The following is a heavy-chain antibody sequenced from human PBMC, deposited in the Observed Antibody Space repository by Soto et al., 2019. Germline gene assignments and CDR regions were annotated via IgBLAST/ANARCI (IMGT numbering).Heavy chain of an antibody. CDR1: GGSISSSSYY. Sequence: PSETLSLTCTVSGGSISSSSYYWGWIRQPPGKGLEWIGSIYYSGSTYYNPSLKSRVTISVDTSKNQFSLKLSSVTAADTAVYYCARQVKVLRFFDQRSGYYYMDVWGKGTTVTVSS. D-gene: IGHD3-9*01. CDR2: IYYSGST. CDR3: ARQVKVLRFFDQRSGYYYMDV. J-gene: IGHJ6*03. V-gene: IGHV4-39*01.